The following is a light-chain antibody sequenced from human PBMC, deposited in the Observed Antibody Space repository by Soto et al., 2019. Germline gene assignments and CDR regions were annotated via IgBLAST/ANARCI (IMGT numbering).Light chain of an antibody. CDR3: RQSYSTPRT. V-gene: IGKV1-39*01. CDR1: QSISSY. Sequence: DIQMTQSPSSLSASVGDRVTITCRASQSISSYLNWYQQKPGKAPKLLFYAASSLQSGVPSRFSGSGSGTDFTVTISSLQPEDFASYYCRQSYSTPRTFGQGTKVEIK. CDR2: AAS. J-gene: IGKJ1*01.